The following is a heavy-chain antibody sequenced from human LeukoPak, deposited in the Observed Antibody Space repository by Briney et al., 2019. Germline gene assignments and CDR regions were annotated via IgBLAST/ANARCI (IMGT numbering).Heavy chain of an antibody. CDR3: ARDNYYDSSGYSEAYGMDV. Sequence: ASVKVSCKASGYTFTSYAMNWVRQAPGQGLEWMGWINTNTGNPTYAQGFTGRFVFSLDTSVSTAYPQISSLKAEDTAVYYCARDNYYDSSGYSEAYGMDVWGQGTTVTVSS. D-gene: IGHD3-22*01. J-gene: IGHJ6*02. CDR1: GYTFTSYA. V-gene: IGHV7-4-1*02. CDR2: INTNTGNP.